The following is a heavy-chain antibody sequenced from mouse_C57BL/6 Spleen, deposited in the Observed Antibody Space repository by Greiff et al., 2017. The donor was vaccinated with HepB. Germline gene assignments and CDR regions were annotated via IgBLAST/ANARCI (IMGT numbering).Heavy chain of an antibody. Sequence: VQLQQSGAELVKPGASVKLSCTASGFNIKDYYMHWVKQRTEQGLEWIGRIDPEDGETKYDPKFQGKATITADTSSNTAHLQLSSLTSEDTAVYYCARWYYGSSSFDYWGQGTTLTVSS. CDR3: ARWYYGSSSFDY. CDR1: GFNIKDYY. J-gene: IGHJ2*01. D-gene: IGHD1-1*01. V-gene: IGHV14-2*01. CDR2: IDPEDGET.